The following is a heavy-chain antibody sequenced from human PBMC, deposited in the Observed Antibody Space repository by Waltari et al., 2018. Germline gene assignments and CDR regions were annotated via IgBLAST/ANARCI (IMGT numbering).Heavy chain of an antibody. D-gene: IGHD1-26*01. CDR1: GYSIRSGYY. CDR2: IYHSGST. V-gene: IGHV4-38-2*01. Sequence: QVQLQESGPGLVKPSETLSLPCAVSGYSIRSGYYWGWIRQPPGKGLEWIGSIYHSGSTYYNPSLKSRVTISVDTSKNQFSLKLSSVTAADTAVYYCARPAVGATTFFDYWGQGTLVTVSS. CDR3: ARPAVGATTFFDY. J-gene: IGHJ4*02.